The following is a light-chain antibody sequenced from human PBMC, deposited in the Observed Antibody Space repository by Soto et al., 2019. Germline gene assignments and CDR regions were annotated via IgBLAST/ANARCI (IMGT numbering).Light chain of an antibody. CDR2: GAS. CDR1: QSVSSSY. Sequence: EIVLTQSPGTLSLSPGERATLSCRASQSVSSSYLAWYQQKPGQAPRLLISGASSRATGIPDRFSGSGSGTDFTLTISSLEPEDFAVYYCQQYGSSPPYTFGQGTKLEIK. V-gene: IGKV3-20*01. J-gene: IGKJ2*01. CDR3: QQYGSSPPYT.